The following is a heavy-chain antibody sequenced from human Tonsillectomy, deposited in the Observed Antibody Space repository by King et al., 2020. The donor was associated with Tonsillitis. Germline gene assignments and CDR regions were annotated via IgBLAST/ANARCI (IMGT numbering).Heavy chain of an antibody. J-gene: IGHJ4*02. Sequence: VQLVESGGGLVQPEGSLRLSCAASGFTFSSYAMSWVRQAPGKGLEWVSAISGSGSSTYYTDSVKGRFTISRDNPKNTLYLQMNSLRAEDTAIYYCAKDTTRTRIAAATDHWGQGTLVTVSS. CDR2: ISGSGSST. CDR3: AKDTTRTRIAAATDH. V-gene: IGHV3-23*04. D-gene: IGHD6-13*01. CDR1: GFTFSSYA.